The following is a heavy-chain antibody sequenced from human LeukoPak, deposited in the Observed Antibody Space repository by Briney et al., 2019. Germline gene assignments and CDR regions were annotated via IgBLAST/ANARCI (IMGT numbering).Heavy chain of an antibody. Sequence: GGSLRLSCAASGFTFGNYWMTWVRQAPGKGPEWVANIKQDGSAVHYGDFVKGRFTISRDNAKNSLSLQMNSLRVEDTAVYYCARWAGVSDLWGQGTLVTVSS. V-gene: IGHV3-7*01. CDR1: GFTFGNYW. D-gene: IGHD3-10*01. CDR3: ARWAGVSDL. CDR2: IKQDGSAV. J-gene: IGHJ5*02.